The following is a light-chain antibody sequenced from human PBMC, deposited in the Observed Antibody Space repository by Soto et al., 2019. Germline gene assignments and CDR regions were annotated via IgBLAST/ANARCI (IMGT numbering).Light chain of an antibody. V-gene: IGKV3-20*01. CDR2: CAS. Sequence: EIVLTQSPGTLSLSPGERATLSCRASQSVSSSYLAWYQQKPGQAPRLLIYCASSKATGIPDRFSGSGSGTDFTLCIGRLEPGDFAVYYCQQYGSSPTFGQGTKVELK. J-gene: IGKJ1*01. CDR1: QSVSSSY. CDR3: QQYGSSPT.